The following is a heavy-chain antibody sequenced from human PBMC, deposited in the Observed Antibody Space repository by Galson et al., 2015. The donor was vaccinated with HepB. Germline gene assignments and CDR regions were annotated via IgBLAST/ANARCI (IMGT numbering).Heavy chain of an antibody. Sequence: ETLSLTCSVSGGSIKKSSHNWGWIRQPPGRGLEWIGSIFYSGSTYYNPSLKSRVTISGDTSKNQFSLNLSSVTAADTAVYYCARIDCRSTGCFYYYGMDVWGQGTTVTVAS. J-gene: IGHJ6*02. CDR1: GGSIKKSSHN. CDR2: IFYSGST. D-gene: IGHD2-2*01. V-gene: IGHV4-39*01. CDR3: ARIDCRSTGCFYYYGMDV.